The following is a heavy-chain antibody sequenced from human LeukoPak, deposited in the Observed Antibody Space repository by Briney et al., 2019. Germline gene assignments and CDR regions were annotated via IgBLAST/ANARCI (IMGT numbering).Heavy chain of an antibody. Sequence: GGSLRLSCAASGFSFNTYWMHWARQAPGKGLVWVSHINTDGSSTTYADSVKGRFTTSRDNAKNTLYLQMNSLRAEDTAVYYCARGRSSSSWYYFDYWGQGILVTVSS. CDR1: GFSFNTYW. V-gene: IGHV3-74*01. J-gene: IGHJ4*02. CDR2: INTDGSST. D-gene: IGHD6-13*01. CDR3: ARGRSSSSWYYFDY.